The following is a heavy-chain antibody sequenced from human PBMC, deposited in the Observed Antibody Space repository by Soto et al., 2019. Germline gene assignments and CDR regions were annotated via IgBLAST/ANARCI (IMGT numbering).Heavy chain of an antibody. J-gene: IGHJ4*02. V-gene: IGHV3-30-3*01. CDR3: ARGLVGATYYFDY. CDR1: GFTFSNYA. Sequence: QVHLVESGGGVVQPGRSLRLSCAASGFTFSNYAVHWVRQAPGKGLEWVALISNDGSNYYYADSVKGRFTISRDNSKNTLYLQMNSLTTEDTAVYYCARGLVGATYYFDYCGLGTLVTVSS. CDR2: ISNDGSNY. D-gene: IGHD1-26*01.